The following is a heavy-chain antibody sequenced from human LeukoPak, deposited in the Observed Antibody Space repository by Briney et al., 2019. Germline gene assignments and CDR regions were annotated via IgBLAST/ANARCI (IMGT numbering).Heavy chain of an antibody. D-gene: IGHD5-18*01. CDR3: ARKGYSYGYFNY. J-gene: IGHJ4*02. CDR1: GGSFSGYY. Sequence: SETLSLTCAVYGGSFSGYYWSWIRQPPGKGLEWIGEINHSGSTNCNPSLKSRVTISVDTSKNQFSLKLSSVTAADTAVYYCARKGYSYGYFNYWGQGTLVTVSS. CDR2: INHSGST. V-gene: IGHV4-34*01.